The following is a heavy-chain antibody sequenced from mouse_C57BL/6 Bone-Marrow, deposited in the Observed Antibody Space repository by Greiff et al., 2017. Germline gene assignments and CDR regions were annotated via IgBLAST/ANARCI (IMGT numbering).Heavy chain of an antibody. CDR2: IDPSDSYT. CDR1: GYTFTSYW. D-gene: IGHD1-1*01. J-gene: IGHJ4*01. CDR3: ANPTLDY. V-gene: IGHV1-59*01. Sequence: VQLQQPGAELVRPGTSVKLSCKASGYTFTSYWMHWVKQRPGQGLEWIGVIDPSDSYTNYNQKFKGKATLTVDTSSSTAYMQLSSLTSEDSAVYYCANPTLDYWGQGTSVTVSS.